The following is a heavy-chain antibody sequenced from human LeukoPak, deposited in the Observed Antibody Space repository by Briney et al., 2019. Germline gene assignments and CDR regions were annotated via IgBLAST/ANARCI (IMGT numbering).Heavy chain of an antibody. CDR1: GYDFSGYF. Sequence: ASVKVSCKTSGYDFSGYFIHWVRQAPGQGLEWMGWINPHNGGTEYAQKFQGRVIMTGDMSIRTAYLDLSSLKSDDTAVYYCARLAYDSSGYYYAGFDYWGQGTLVTVSS. J-gene: IGHJ4*02. V-gene: IGHV1-2*02. CDR3: ARLAYDSSGYYYAGFDY. CDR2: INPHNGGT. D-gene: IGHD3-22*01.